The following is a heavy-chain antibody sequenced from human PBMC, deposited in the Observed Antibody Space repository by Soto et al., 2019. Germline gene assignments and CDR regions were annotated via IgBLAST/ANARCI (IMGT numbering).Heavy chain of an antibody. Sequence: EVQLLESGGGLVQPGGSLRLSCAASGFTFSSYAMSWVRQAPGKGLEWVSAISGSGGSTYYADSVKGRFTISRDNSKNTLYLQMNSLRAEDPAVYYCATDRGVAGYYFDDWGQETMVTVSS. CDR2: ISGSGGST. CDR1: GFTFSSYA. J-gene: IGHJ4*02. D-gene: IGHD2-15*01. V-gene: IGHV3-23*01. CDR3: ATDRGVAGYYFDD.